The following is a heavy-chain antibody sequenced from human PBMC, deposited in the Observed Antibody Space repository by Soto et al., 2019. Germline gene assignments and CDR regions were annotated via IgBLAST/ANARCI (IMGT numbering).Heavy chain of an antibody. Sequence: QVHLQESGPGLVKPSETLSLTCTVSGVSIYTHYWSWVRQPPGKGLEWIGYIYYTGGTNYNPSLKSRVPMSVATSKNRVSLNRTSLTAADTAIYYCTRANWYSEYWGQGTLVTVSS. V-gene: IGHV4-59*11. CDR3: TRANWYSEY. CDR1: GVSIYTHY. D-gene: IGHD7-27*01. J-gene: IGHJ4*02. CDR2: IYYTGGT.